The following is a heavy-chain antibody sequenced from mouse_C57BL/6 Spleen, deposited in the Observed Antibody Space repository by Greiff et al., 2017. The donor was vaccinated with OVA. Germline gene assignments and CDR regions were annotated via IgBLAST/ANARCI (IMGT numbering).Heavy chain of an antibody. CDR3: ARAYSNYDAMDY. CDR1: GFTFSDYG. J-gene: IGHJ4*01. CDR2: ISSGSSTI. Sequence: DVKLVESGGGLVKPGGSLKLSCAASGFTFSDYGMHWVRQAPEKGLEWVAYISSGSSTIYYADTVKGRFTISRDNAKNTLFLQMTSLRSEDTAMYYCARAYSNYDAMDYWGQGTSVTVSS. D-gene: IGHD2-5*01. V-gene: IGHV5-17*01.